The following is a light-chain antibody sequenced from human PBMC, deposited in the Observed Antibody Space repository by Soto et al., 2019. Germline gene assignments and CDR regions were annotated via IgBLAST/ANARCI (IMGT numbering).Light chain of an antibody. CDR1: QSLLHSNGYNY. CDR2: LGS. V-gene: IGKV2-28*01. Sequence: IVMTQSPISLPVTPGEPASISCRSSQSLLHSNGYNYLDWYLQKPGQSPQLLIYLGSSGSGTDFTLKISRVETEDVGVYYCMQALQTRLTFGGGTKVEIK. CDR3: MQALQTRLT. J-gene: IGKJ4*01.